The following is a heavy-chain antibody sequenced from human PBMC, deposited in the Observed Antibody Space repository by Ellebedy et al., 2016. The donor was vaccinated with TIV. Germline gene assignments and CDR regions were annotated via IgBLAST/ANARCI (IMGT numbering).Heavy chain of an antibody. Sequence: GESLKISCVVSGVTLKNKIIHGVRQAPGKGLEWVTAISHIDNSKYYADSVKARFRMSGDNSNMASYLQIDSLTSEDTAIYYCATEGGTSGFAGYFDVWGRGTLVTVSS. J-gene: IGHJ2*01. CDR3: ATEGGTSGFAGYFDV. D-gene: IGHD1-26*01. V-gene: IGHV3-30*19. CDR2: ISHIDNSK. CDR1: GVTLKNKI.